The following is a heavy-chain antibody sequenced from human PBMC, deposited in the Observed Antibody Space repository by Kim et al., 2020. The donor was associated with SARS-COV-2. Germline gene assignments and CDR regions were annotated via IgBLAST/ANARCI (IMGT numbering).Heavy chain of an antibody. CDR3: ARVQVPWFGESYYFAY. D-gene: IGHD3-10*01. CDR1: GFTFSSYW. Sequence: GGSLRLSCAASGFTFSSYWIHWVRQAPGKGLVWVSRFNSDGSSTSYADSVKGRFTISRDNAKNTLYLQMNSLRAEDTAVYYCARVQVPWFGESYYFAYWGQGTLDTVSS. CDR2: FNSDGSST. V-gene: IGHV3-74*01. J-gene: IGHJ4*02.